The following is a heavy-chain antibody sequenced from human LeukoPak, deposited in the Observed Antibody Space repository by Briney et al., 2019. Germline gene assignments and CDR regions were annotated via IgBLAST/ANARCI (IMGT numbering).Heavy chain of an antibody. CDR3: ARVDTAMAGDY. CDR1: GGSFSGYY. J-gene: IGHJ4*02. D-gene: IGHD5-18*01. Sequence: SETLSLTCAVYGGSFSGYYWSWIRQPPGKGLEWIGEINHSGSTNYNPSLKSRVAISVDTSKNQFSLKLSSVTAADTAVYYCARVDTAMAGDYWGQGTLVTVSS. V-gene: IGHV4-34*01. CDR2: INHSGST.